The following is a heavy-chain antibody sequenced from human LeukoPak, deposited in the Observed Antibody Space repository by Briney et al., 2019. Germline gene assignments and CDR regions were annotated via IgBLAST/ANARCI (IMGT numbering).Heavy chain of an antibody. CDR2: IYHSGST. D-gene: IGHD2-21*02. Sequence: SETLSLTCAVSGGSISSGGYSWSWIRQPPGKGLEWIGYIYHSGSTYYNPSLKSRVTISVDRSKNQFSLKLSSVTAADTAVYYCARVPYCGGDCYRYWYFDLWGRGTLVIVSS. CDR1: GGSISSGGYS. J-gene: IGHJ2*01. V-gene: IGHV4-30-2*01. CDR3: ARVPYCGGDCYRYWYFDL.